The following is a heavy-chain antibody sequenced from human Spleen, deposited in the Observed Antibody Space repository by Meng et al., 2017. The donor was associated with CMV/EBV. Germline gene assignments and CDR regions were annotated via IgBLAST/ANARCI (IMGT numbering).Heavy chain of an antibody. CDR1: GYTFTGYY. Sequence: AEPVQSGAEVKKLGDSGNASCKASGYTFTGYYRHWVRQAPGQGLEWMGWINPNSGGTNYAQKFQVRVTMTRDTSISTAYMELSMLRSDDTAVYYCARVFPDQLWLGGIDYWGQGTLVTVSS. CDR2: INPNSGGT. V-gene: IGHV1-2*02. J-gene: IGHJ4*02. D-gene: IGHD5-18*01. CDR3: ARVFPDQLWLGGIDY.